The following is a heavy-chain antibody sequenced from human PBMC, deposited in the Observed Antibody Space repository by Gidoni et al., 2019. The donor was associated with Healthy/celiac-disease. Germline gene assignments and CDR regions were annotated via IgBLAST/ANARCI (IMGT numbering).Heavy chain of an antibody. Sequence: EVQLVESGGGLVQPGGSLRLSCAASGFPFSSYAMSWVRQAPGKGLEWVSAISGSGGSTYYADSVKGRFTISRDNSKNTLYLQMNSLRAEDTAVYYCASSVITMVRGVIITGDYYYYYGMDVWGQGTTVTVSS. J-gene: IGHJ6*02. CDR1: GFPFSSYA. D-gene: IGHD3-10*01. CDR3: ASSVITMVRGVIITGDYYYYYGMDV. CDR2: ISGSGGST. V-gene: IGHV3-23*04.